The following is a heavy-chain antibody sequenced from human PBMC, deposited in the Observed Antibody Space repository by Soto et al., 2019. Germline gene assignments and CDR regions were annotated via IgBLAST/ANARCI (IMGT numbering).Heavy chain of an antibody. CDR1: GYTFTSYY. J-gene: IGHJ3*02. V-gene: IGHV1-46*01. CDR2: INPSGGST. CDR3: ARVVLGFAFDI. D-gene: IGHD7-27*01. Sequence: ASVKVSCKASGYTFTSYYMHWVRQAPGQGLEGMGIINPSGGSTRYAPKFQGRVTMTRDTSTSTVYMELSSLRSEDTAVYYGARVVLGFAFDIWGQGTMVTVSS.